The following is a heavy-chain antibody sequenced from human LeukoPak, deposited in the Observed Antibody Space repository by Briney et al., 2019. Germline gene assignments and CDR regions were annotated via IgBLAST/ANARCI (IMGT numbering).Heavy chain of an antibody. J-gene: IGHJ6*03. V-gene: IGHV3-33*01. CDR3: ARGFGDADYYYYMDV. D-gene: IGHD3-10*01. CDR2: IWYDGSNK. Sequence: GGSLRLSCAASGFTFSSYGMHWVRQAPGKGLEWVAVIWYDGSNKYYADSVKGRFTISRDNSKNTLYLQMNSLRAEDTAVYYCARGFGDADYYYYMDVWGKGTTVTVSS. CDR1: GFTFSSYG.